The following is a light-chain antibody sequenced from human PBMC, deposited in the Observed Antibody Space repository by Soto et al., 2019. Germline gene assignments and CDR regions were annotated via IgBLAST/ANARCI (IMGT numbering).Light chain of an antibody. CDR2: GAS. V-gene: IGKV3-20*01. J-gene: IGKJ2*01. CDR1: QSVSASY. CDR3: HQYGASSGT. Sequence: EIVLTQSPDTLSLSPGERATLSCRASQSVSASYLAWYQQKPGQAPRLLICGASTRATGIPHRFSGSGSGTDFTLTISSLEPEDFAVYYCHQYGASSGTFGQGTNLEIK.